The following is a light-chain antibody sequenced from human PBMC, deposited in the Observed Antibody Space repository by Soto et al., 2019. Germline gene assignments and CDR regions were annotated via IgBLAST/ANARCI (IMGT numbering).Light chain of an antibody. CDR2: DAS. V-gene: IGKV1-5*01. Sequence: DIQMTQSPSTLSGSVGDRVTITCGASQTISSWLAWYQQRPGKAPKLLIYDASSLESGVPSRFSGSGSGTEFTLTISSLQPDDFATYYCQQYHEYWFGQGTKVDI. CDR3: QQYHEYW. J-gene: IGKJ1*01. CDR1: QTISSW.